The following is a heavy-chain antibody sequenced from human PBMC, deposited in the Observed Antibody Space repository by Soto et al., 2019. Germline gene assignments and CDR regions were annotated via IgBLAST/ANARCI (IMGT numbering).Heavy chain of an antibody. CDR1: VGTISFYY. Sequence: SETLCLTCSVSVGTISFYYWTWIRQPAGKGLEWIGCIYSSGNTKYNPSLQSRVTMSLDTSNNQLSLRLTSVTAADTAVYYCARGQRFSDWFDPWGQGTLVTVSS. D-gene: IGHD3-3*01. CDR3: ARGQRFSDWFDP. V-gene: IGHV4-4*07. J-gene: IGHJ5*02. CDR2: IYSSGNT.